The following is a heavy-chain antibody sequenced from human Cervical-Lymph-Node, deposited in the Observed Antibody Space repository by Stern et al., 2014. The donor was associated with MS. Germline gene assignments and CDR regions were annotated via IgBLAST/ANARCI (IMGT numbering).Heavy chain of an antibody. J-gene: IGHJ4*02. Sequence: EVQLVESGGDLVQPGGSLRLSCAASGFTFSRYAMSWVRQAPGKGLECVSSISSDGSTTLHTDSVKGRFTLSRDNSKDKLYLQLSSLRAEDTAVYYCARAGPYFLDYWGQGTLVTVSS. CDR1: GFTFSRYA. D-gene: IGHD2/OR15-2a*01. CDR3: ARAGPYFLDY. CDR2: ISSDGSTT. V-gene: IGHV3-23*04.